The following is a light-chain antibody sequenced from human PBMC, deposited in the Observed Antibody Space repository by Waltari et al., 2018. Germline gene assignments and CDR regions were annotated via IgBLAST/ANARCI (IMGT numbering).Light chain of an antibody. CDR2: EVI. Sequence: QSALTQPPSVSGSPGQPVTISCSGTSGDIGSYDRVSWYQQPPGTAPKLIIYEVINLPSGVPDRFSGSKSGNTASLTISGLQAEDEADYYCSSFTSSITVVFGGGTKLTVL. V-gene: IGLV2-18*02. CDR1: SGDIGSYDR. J-gene: IGLJ2*01. CDR3: SSFTSSITVV.